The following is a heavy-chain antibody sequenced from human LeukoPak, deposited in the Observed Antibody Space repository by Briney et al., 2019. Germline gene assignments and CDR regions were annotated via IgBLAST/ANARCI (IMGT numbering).Heavy chain of an antibody. CDR1: GFTFSNAW. J-gene: IGHJ4*02. CDR2: IKSKTDGGTT. Sequence: GGSLRLSCAASGFTFSNAWMSWVRQAPGKGLEWLGRIKSKTDGGTTDYAAPVTGRFTISRDDSKNTLYLQVNSLKTEDTAVYYCATANRAYSGGWASDYWGQGTLVAASS. V-gene: IGHV3-15*01. D-gene: IGHD6-19*01. CDR3: ATANRAYSGGWASDY.